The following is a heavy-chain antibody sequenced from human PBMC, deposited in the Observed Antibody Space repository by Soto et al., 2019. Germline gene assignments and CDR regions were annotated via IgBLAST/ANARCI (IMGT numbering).Heavy chain of an antibody. J-gene: IGHJ5*02. Sequence: ASVKVSCKASGYTFTSYGISWVRQAPGQGLEWMGWISPNSGNTNYAQKFQGWVTMTRDTSISTAYMELSRLRSDDTAVYYCARGGPYCSSTSCYVAGWFDPWGQGTLVTVS. CDR3: ARGGPYCSSTSCYVAGWFDP. D-gene: IGHD2-2*01. V-gene: IGHV1-2*04. CDR2: ISPNSGNT. CDR1: GYTFTSYG.